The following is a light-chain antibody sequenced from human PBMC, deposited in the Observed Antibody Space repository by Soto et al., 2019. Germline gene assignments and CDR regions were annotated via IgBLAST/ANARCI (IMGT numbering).Light chain of an antibody. V-gene: IGLV1-40*01. CDR3: QSYDRSLSYFWV. CDR2: GNT. CDR1: SSNIGAGFD. J-gene: IGLJ3*02. Sequence: QSVLTQPPSVSGAPGQRVTISCTGSSSNIGAGFDVHWYQQLPGTAPKLLIYGNTNRPSGVPDRFSGSKSGTSASLAITGLQAEDEADYYCQSYDRSLSYFWVSGGGTKVTVL.